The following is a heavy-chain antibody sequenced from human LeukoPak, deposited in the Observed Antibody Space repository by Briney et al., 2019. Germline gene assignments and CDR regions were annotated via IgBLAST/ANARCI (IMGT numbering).Heavy chain of an antibody. V-gene: IGHV4-30-4*01. J-gene: IGHJ4*02. D-gene: IGHD1-26*01. CDR3: ARRPFIVGAEDH. Sequence: SETLSLTCTVSGGSISSGDYYWSWIRQPPGKGLEWIGYIYYSGSTYYNPSLKSRVTISVDTSKNQFSLKLSSVTAADTAVYYCARRPFIVGAEDHWGQGTLVTVSS. CDR1: GGSISSGDYY. CDR2: IYYSGST.